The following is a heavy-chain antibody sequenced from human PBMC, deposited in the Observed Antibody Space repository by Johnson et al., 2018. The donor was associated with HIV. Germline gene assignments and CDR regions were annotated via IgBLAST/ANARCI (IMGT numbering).Heavy chain of an antibody. CDR2: ISYDGSTK. J-gene: IGHJ3*02. CDR1: GFTFSSYA. D-gene: IGHD4-17*01. CDR3: AKVGGRHDYGDYLGAFDI. Sequence: QVQLVESGGGVVQPGRSLRLSCAASGFTFSSYAMHWVRQAPGKGLEWVAVISYDGSTKYYADSVKGRFPISRDNSKNTLYLQMNSLRAEDTAVYYCAKVGGRHDYGDYLGAFDIWGQGTMVTVSS. V-gene: IGHV3-30*04.